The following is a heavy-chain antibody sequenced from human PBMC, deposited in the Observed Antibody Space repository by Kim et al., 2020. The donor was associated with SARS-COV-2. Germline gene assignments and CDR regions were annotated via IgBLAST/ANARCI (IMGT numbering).Heavy chain of an antibody. Sequence: GGSLRLSCAASGFTFSSYAMHWVRQAPGKGLEWVAVISYDGSNKYYADSVKGRFTISRDNSKNTLYLQMNSLRAEDTAVYYCARDQVGSGSYSPPYYWG. CDR2: ISYDGSNK. V-gene: IGHV3-30-3*01. CDR1: GFTFSSYA. J-gene: IGHJ4*01. CDR3: ARDQVGSGSYSPPYY. D-gene: IGHD3-10*01.